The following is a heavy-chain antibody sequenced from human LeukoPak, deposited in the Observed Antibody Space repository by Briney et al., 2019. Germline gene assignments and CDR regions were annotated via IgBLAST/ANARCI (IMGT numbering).Heavy chain of an antibody. D-gene: IGHD6-13*01. J-gene: IGHJ3*02. CDR2: IHRSGST. V-gene: IGHV4-34*01. Sequence: SETLSLTCAVYGGSFSGYYWSWIRQPPGKGLEWIGEIHRSGSTNYNPSLKSRVTISVDTSKNQFSLKLSPVTAADTAVYYCASPLAAARYDAFDIWGQGTMVTVSS. CDR3: ASPLAAARYDAFDI. CDR1: GGSFSGYY.